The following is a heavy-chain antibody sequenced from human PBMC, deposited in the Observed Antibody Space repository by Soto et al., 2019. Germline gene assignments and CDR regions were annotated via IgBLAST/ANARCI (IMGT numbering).Heavy chain of an antibody. Sequence: PSETLSRTCTVSGGSIRSYYWSWIRQPAGKGLEWIGRIYTSGSTNYNPSLKSRVTMSVDTSKNQFSLKLSSVTAADTAVYYCASQTTVTTSEYFQHWGQGTLVTVSS. CDR1: GGSIRSYY. V-gene: IGHV4-4*07. J-gene: IGHJ1*01. D-gene: IGHD4-17*01. CDR3: ASQTTVTTSEYFQH. CDR2: IYTSGST.